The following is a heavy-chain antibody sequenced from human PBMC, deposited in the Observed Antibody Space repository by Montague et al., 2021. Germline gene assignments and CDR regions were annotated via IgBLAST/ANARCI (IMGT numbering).Heavy chain of an antibody. D-gene: IGHD6-6*01. CDR1: GFTFSYYS. V-gene: IGHV3-21*01. CDR3: ARYEVASSRSSIDY. CDR2: IDSSSSYI. J-gene: IGHJ4*02. Sequence: SLRLSCAASGFTFSYYSMLWVRQAPGQGLQWVSSIDSSSSYIFYVDSLKGRFTISRDNAKNSLSLQINSLRPDDTGVYYCARYEVASSRSSIDYWGRGTLVTVSS.